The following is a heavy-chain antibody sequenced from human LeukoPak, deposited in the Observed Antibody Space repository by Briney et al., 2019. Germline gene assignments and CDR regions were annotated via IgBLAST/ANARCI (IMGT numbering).Heavy chain of an antibody. CDR2: ISYDGSNK. V-gene: IGHV3-30*04. CDR3: ARGESSSWTIDY. Sequence: PGRSLRLSCAASGFTFSSYAVHWVRQAPGKGLEWVAVISYDGSNKYYADPVKGRFTISRDNSKNTLYLQMNSLRAEDTAVYYCARGESSSWTIDYWGQGTLVTVSS. CDR1: GFTFSSYA. D-gene: IGHD6-13*01. J-gene: IGHJ4*02.